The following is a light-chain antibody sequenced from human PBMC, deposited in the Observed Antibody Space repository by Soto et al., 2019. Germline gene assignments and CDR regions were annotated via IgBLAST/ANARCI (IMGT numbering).Light chain of an antibody. V-gene: IGKV1-12*01. CDR2: AAS. Sequence: DIQMTQSPSFVSASVGDRVTITCRASQAVSTWLAWYQQKPGDAPKLLIYAASTLQSGVPSRFSGSGSGTDFTLTIRSLQPEDFATYYCQQSNSFPRTFGGGTKVDI. J-gene: IGKJ4*01. CDR1: QAVSTW. CDR3: QQSNSFPRT.